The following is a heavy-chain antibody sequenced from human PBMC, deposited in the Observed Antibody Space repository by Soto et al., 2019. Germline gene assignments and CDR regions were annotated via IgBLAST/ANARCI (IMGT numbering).Heavy chain of an antibody. CDR3: ARDQVERGS. Sequence: GGSLRLSCAASGFTFSSHWMHWVRQAPGKGLVWVSRISTDGTSTSYADSVGGRFTISRDNAKNTLYLQMNSLRAEDTAVYYCARDQVERGSGGQGTLVTVSS. CDR1: GFTFSSHW. J-gene: IGHJ4*02. D-gene: IGHD3-10*01. V-gene: IGHV3-74*01. CDR2: ISTDGTST.